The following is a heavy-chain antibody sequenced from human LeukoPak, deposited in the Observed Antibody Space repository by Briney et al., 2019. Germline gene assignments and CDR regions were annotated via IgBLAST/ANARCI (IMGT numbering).Heavy chain of an antibody. CDR1: GDSVSRKAVA. CDR2: AYSGSN. CDR3: ARGSNSAFDI. D-gene: IGHD2-8*01. J-gene: IGHJ3*02. Sequence: SQTLSLTCAISGDSVSRKAVAWNWIRQSSSRGLEWLGRAYSGSNDYAVSVKGRITINADTSKNQFSLQLNSVTPEDTAVYYCARGSNSAFDIWGLGTTVTVSS. V-gene: IGHV6-1*01.